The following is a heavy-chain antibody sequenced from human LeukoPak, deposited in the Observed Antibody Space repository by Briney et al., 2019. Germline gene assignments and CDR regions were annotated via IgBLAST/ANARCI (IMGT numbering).Heavy chain of an antibody. V-gene: IGHV3-30*02. Sequence: PGGSLRLSCSAFGFTFGDYAFHWVRQAPGKGLEWLAFIRYDGSDSYYADPVKGRFTISRDNSKKTLYLQMDSLRTEDTAFYYCALIGVVIPPDTYDVWGQGTLVTASS. CDR2: IRYDGSDS. CDR1: GFTFGDYA. CDR3: ALIGVVIPPDTYDV. D-gene: IGHD2-21*01. J-gene: IGHJ3*01.